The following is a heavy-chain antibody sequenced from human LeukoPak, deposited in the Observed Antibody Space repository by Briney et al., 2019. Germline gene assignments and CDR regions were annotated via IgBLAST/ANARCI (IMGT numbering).Heavy chain of an antibody. J-gene: IGHJ4*02. CDR2: ISSSSSTI. D-gene: IGHD2-15*01. Sequence: PGGSLRLSCAASGFTFSSYSMNWVRQAPGKGLEWVSYISSSSSTIYYADSVKGRFTISRDNAKNSLYLQMNSLRAEDTAVYYCARSYCSGGIGYLDYWGQGTLVTVSS. CDR3: ARSYCSGGIGYLDY. CDR1: GFTFSSYS. V-gene: IGHV3-48*01.